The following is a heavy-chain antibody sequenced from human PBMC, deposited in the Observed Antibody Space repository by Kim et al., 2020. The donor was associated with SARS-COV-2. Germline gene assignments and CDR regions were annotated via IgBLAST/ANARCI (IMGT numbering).Heavy chain of an antibody. J-gene: IGHJ6*02. CDR3: ARVGYSGYDPGEGGMDV. Sequence: VKDRFTISRDHAKNTLYLQMKSLRAEDTAVYYCARVGYSGYDPGEGGMDVWGQGTTVTVSS. V-gene: IGHV3-74*01. D-gene: IGHD5-12*01.